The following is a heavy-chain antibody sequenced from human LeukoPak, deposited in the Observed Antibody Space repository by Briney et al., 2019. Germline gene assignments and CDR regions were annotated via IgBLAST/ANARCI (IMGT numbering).Heavy chain of an antibody. Sequence: SETLSLTCTVSGGSTSGFYWSWIRQPPGKGLEWIGYIYHTGSTYYNSSLESRVTISLDTSKNQFSLKLSSLTAADTAVYYCARNSDFSFDYWGQGTLVTVSS. CDR2: IYHTGST. J-gene: IGHJ4*02. V-gene: IGHV4-30-4*01. D-gene: IGHD3-3*01. CDR1: GGSTSGFY. CDR3: ARNSDFSFDY.